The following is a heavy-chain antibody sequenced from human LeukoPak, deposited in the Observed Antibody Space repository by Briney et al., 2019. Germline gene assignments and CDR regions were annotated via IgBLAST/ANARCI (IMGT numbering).Heavy chain of an antibody. J-gene: IGHJ4*02. Sequence: PSETLSLTCTVSGGSISSYYWSWIRQPPGKGLEWIGYIYSSGSTNYNPSLKSRVTISVDTSKNQFSLKLTSVTAADTAVYYCARLVPASPTVPSPGTFDYWGQGTLVTVSS. CDR3: ARLVPASPTVPSPGTFDY. CDR2: IYSSGST. CDR1: GGSISSYY. V-gene: IGHV4-59*01. D-gene: IGHD2-2*01.